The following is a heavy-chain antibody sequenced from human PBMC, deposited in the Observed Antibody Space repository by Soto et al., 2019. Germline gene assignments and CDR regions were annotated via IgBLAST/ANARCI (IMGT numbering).Heavy chain of an antibody. CDR3: ARGGGSGWHGDWFDP. V-gene: IGHV1-2*02. CDR1: GYTFTDYY. CDR2: TNPNSDGA. Sequence: QVHLVQSGAEVKKPGASVRVSCKASGYTFTDYYIHWVRQAPGQGLEWMGWTNPNSDGAHYAQNFQGRVTMTRDKSTRTAYMEVNRLRSDDTAVYFCARGGGSGWHGDWFDPWGQGTLVTVSS. J-gene: IGHJ5*02. D-gene: IGHD6-19*01.